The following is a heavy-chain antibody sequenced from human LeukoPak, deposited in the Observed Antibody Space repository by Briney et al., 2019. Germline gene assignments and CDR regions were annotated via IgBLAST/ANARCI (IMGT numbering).Heavy chain of an antibody. Sequence: ASVKVSCKASGYTFTSYGISWVRQAPGQGLEWMGWISAYNGNTNYAQKLQGRVTMTTDTSTSTAYMELRSLRSDDTAVYYCARDLSRPPYYYDSSGTYYFDYWGQGTLVTVSS. D-gene: IGHD3-22*01. CDR2: ISAYNGNT. CDR1: GYTFTSYG. V-gene: IGHV1-18*01. J-gene: IGHJ4*02. CDR3: ARDLSRPPYYYDSSGTYYFDY.